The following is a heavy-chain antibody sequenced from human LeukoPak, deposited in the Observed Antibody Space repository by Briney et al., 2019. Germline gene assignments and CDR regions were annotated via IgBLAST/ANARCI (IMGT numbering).Heavy chain of an antibody. V-gene: IGHV1-2*02. CDR2: INPNGGGT. Sequence: AAVKVSCKPSGYTFTANYIHWVRQAPEQGLEWMGWINPNGGGTNYAQKFQGRVTMTRDTSITTAYMELSRLTSDDTAVYYCARELRYFYDISGSLDYWGQGTLVTVSS. CDR3: ARELRYFYDISGSLDY. J-gene: IGHJ4*02. CDR1: GYTFTANY. D-gene: IGHD3-22*01.